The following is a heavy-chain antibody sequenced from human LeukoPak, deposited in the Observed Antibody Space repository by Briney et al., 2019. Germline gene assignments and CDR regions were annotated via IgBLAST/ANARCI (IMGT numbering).Heavy chain of an antibody. D-gene: IGHD6-13*01. CDR3: SSCPGDYFDY. J-gene: IGHJ4*02. CDR2: ISGSGGST. V-gene: IGHV3-23*01. CDR1: GFTFSSYA. Sequence: GGSLRLSCAASGFTFSSYAMSWVRQAPGKGLEWDPAISGSGGSTYYADSVKGRFTISRDNSKNTLYLQMNSLRAEDTAVYYCSSCPGDYFDYRGQGTLVTVSS.